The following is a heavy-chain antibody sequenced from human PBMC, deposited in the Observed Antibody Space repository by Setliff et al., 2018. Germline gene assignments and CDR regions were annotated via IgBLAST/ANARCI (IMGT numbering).Heavy chain of an antibody. CDR3: ARQAIFGSDAFDI. CDR2: IYPGDSDT. Sequence: GESLKISCKGSGYSFTSYWIGWVRQTPGKGLEWMGIIYPGDSDTRYSPSFQGQVTISADKSISTAYLQWSSLKASDTAMYYCARQAIFGSDAFDIWGQGTMVTVSS. CDR1: GYSFTSYW. J-gene: IGHJ3*02. V-gene: IGHV5-51*01. D-gene: IGHD3-3*01.